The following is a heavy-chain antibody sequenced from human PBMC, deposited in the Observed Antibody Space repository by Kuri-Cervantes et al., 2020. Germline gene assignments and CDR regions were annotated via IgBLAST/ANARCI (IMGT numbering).Heavy chain of an antibody. Sequence: LRLSCTVSGGSISSGSYYWSWIRQPAGKGLEWIGRIYTSGSTNYNPSLKSRVTISVDTSKNQFSLKLSSVTAADTAVYYCARAGYGGTYYYYGMDVWGQGTTVTVSS. CDR2: IYTSGST. CDR1: GGSISSGSYY. J-gene: IGHJ6*02. V-gene: IGHV4-61*02. CDR3: ARAGYGGTYYYYGMDV. D-gene: IGHD4-23*01.